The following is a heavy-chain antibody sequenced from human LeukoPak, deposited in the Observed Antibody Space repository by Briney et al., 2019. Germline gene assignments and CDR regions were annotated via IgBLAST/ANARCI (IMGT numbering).Heavy chain of an antibody. D-gene: IGHD3-16*01. CDR2: ISTSSIYI. V-gene: IGHV3-21*01. Sequence: GGSLRLSCVGSGFTFSSYSMNWVRQAPGKGLEWVSSISTSSIYIYYADSVKGRFTISRDNAKNSLYLQMSSLRAEDTAVYYCATHSGGYWGQGTLVTVSS. CDR3: ATHSGGY. CDR1: GFTFSSYS. J-gene: IGHJ4*02.